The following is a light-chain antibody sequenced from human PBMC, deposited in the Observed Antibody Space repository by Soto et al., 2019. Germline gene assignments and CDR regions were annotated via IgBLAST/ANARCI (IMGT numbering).Light chain of an antibody. J-gene: IGLJ2*01. CDR3: AACDDSLDVV. CDR2: SDN. Sequence: QSVLTQPPSASGTPGQRVTISCSGSSSNIGSNTVNWYQQLPGTAPKLLIYSDNQRPSGVPDRFSGSKSGTSASLAFSGLQSEDEADYYCAACDDSLDVVFGGGTKLTVL. V-gene: IGLV1-44*01. CDR1: SSNIGSNT.